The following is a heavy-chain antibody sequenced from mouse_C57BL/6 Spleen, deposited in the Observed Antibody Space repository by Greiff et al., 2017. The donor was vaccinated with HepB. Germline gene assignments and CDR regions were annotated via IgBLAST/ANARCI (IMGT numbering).Heavy chain of an antibody. CDR2: INPSTGGT. V-gene: IGHV1-42*01. CDR1: GYSFTGYY. D-gene: IGHD2-3*01. Sequence: EVQVVESGPELVKPGASVKISCKASGYSFTGYYMNWVKQSPEKSLEWIGEINPSTGGTTYNQKFKAKATLTVDKSSSTAYMQLKSLTSEDSAVYYCANDGYWGQGTSVTVSS. J-gene: IGHJ4*01. CDR3: ANDGY.